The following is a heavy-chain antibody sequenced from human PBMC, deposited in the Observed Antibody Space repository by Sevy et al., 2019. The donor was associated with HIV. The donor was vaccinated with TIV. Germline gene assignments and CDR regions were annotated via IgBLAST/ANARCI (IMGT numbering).Heavy chain of an antibody. CDR1: XXSXXXLX. CDR2: XYYXXXI. Sequence: SETLSLTXTVXXXSXXXLXWNWIXXPXGXGXXXIANXYYXXXIXYNPSLKSRVTLSLDTSKNQFYLXLSSVTAADTXMYYCXXXXXXGXXXXWGQXTLVTVSS. V-gene: IGHV4-59*08. CDR3: XXXXXXGXXXX. J-gene: IGHJ5*02.